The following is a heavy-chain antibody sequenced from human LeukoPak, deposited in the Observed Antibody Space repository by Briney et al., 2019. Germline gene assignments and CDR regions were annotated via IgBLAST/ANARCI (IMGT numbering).Heavy chain of an antibody. J-gene: IGHJ4*02. V-gene: IGHV3-48*03. CDR3: ARDRWFGELTPYFDY. Sequence: GGSLRLSCAASGFTFSSYEMNWVRQAPGKGLEWVSYISSSGSTIYYADSVKGRFAISRDNAKNSLYLQMNSLRAEDTAVYDCARDRWFGELTPYFDYWGQGTLVTVSS. CDR1: GFTFSSYE. D-gene: IGHD3-10*01. CDR2: ISSSGSTI.